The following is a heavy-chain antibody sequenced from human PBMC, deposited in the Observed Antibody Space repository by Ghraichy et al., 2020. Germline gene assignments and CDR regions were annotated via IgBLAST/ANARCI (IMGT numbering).Heavy chain of an antibody. Sequence: ASVKVSCKASGYSFTSYYMHWVRQAPGQGLEWMGIINPSSGSTGYAQKFQGRVTMTRDTSTSTVYMELSSLRSEDTAVYYCARVGGYYDSSGYYFFDYWGQGTLVTV. CDR1: GYSFTSYY. J-gene: IGHJ4*02. V-gene: IGHV1-46*01. CDR3: ARVGGYYDSSGYYFFDY. D-gene: IGHD3-22*01. CDR2: INPSSGST.